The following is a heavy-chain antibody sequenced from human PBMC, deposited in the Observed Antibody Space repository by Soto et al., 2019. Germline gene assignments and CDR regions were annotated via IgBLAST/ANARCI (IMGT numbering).Heavy chain of an antibody. CDR1: GFSISDYE. J-gene: IGHJ4*02. Sequence: QPGGSLRLSCVASGFSISDYELHWVRQAPGRGLEWVSYISSGGSTIYYRDSVRGRFTVSRNNAKNSLFLQMNSLRVEDTAVYYCARSRIAYWGQGTLVTVSS. CDR2: ISSGGSTI. CDR3: ARSRIAY. D-gene: IGHD6-13*01. V-gene: IGHV3-48*03.